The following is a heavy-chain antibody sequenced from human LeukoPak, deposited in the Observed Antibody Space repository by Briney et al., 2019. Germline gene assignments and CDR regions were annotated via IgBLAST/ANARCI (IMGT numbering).Heavy chain of an antibody. CDR3: ARSAAYSSDSRRTPDDY. CDR2: ISSSSSYI. Sequence: GGSLRLSCAASGFTFSSYSMNWVRQAPGKGREWVSSISSSSSYIYYADSVKGRFTISRDNAKNSLYLQMNSVRAEDTAVYYCARSAAYSSDSRRTPDDYWGQGTLVTVSS. J-gene: IGHJ4*02. D-gene: IGHD6-19*01. V-gene: IGHV3-21*01. CDR1: GFTFSSYS.